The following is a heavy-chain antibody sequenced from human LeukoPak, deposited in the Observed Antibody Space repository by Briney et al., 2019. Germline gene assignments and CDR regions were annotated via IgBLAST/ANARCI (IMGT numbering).Heavy chain of an antibody. CDR1: GGSISSSDYY. D-gene: IGHD5-18*01. CDR3: ARHSTHTYGYLTAFDI. J-gene: IGHJ3*02. Sequence: SETLSLTCTISGGSISSSDYYWGWIRQPPGKGLEWLGFIFYSGSTNYNPSLKSRVTISVDTSKNQFSLQLSSVSAADTAIYYCARHSTHTYGYLTAFDIWGQGTMVTVSS. V-gene: IGHV4-61*05. CDR2: IFYSGST.